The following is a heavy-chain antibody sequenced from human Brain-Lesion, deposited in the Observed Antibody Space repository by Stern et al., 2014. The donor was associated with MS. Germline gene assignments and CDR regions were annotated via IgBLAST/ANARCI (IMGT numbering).Heavy chain of an antibody. Sequence: VQLVESGPGLVKPSQTLSLTCIVSGGSISSGSFYWNWIRQPAGKGLEWIGRIYSSGSTNYNPYLKSRVPISGDTSKNPFSLQMISMTAADTAVYYCARETGGYTYGDTDFFDYWGQGALVTVSS. CDR3: ARETGGYTYGDTDFFDY. J-gene: IGHJ4*02. CDR2: IYSSGST. D-gene: IGHD5-18*01. V-gene: IGHV4-61*02. CDR1: GGSISSGSFY.